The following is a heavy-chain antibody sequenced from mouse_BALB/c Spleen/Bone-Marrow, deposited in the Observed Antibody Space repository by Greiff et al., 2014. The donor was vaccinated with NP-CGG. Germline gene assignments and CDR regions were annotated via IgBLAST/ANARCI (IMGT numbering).Heavy chain of an antibody. CDR3: GRRSDYFAY. CDR1: GYFFTAYY. Sequence: EVQLQQSGPEEVKPGASVKISCKASGYFFTAYYMNWVEESHGKSLEWIGRINSYNGDILYNQKFKDKATLTVDKSSSTAHMEPLSLTSEDSAVYYCGRRSDYFAYWGQGTLVTVSP. V-gene: IGHV1-37*01. CDR2: INSYNGDI. J-gene: IGHJ3*01. D-gene: IGHD2-4*01.